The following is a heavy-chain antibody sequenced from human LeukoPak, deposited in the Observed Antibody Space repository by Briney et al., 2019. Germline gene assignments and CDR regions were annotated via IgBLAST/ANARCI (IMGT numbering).Heavy chain of an antibody. CDR3: ASHGYSSGWYYFDY. CDR1: GFTFGKYW. J-gene: IGHJ4*02. D-gene: IGHD6-19*01. Sequence: GGSLRLSCVASGFTFGKYWMSWVRQAPGKGLEWVANIKLDGSEKNYVDSVKGRFTISRDNAKNSLYLHMNSLRAEDTAVYYCASHGYSSGWYYFDYWGQGTLVTVSS. CDR2: IKLDGSEK. V-gene: IGHV3-7*01.